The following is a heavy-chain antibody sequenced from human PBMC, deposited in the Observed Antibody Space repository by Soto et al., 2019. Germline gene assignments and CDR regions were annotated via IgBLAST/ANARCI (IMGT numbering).Heavy chain of an antibody. CDR1: GFTVSSNY. CDR2: IYSGGST. J-gene: IGHJ3*02. D-gene: IGHD7-27*01. CDR3: ARAPQNWGGGAFDI. Sequence: GGSLRLSCAASGFTVSSNYMSWVRQAPGKGLEWVSVIYSGGSTYYADSVKGRFTISRDNSKNTLYLQMNSLRAEDTAVYYCARAPQNWGGGAFDIWGQGTMVTVSS. V-gene: IGHV3-53*01.